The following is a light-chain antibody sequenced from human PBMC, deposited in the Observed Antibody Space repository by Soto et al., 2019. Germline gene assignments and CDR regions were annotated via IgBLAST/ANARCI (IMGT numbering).Light chain of an antibody. J-gene: IGLJ2*01. Sequence: QSALTQPPSASGSPGQSVTISCTGASSDVGGYNYVSWYQHHPGKAPKLMIYEVIKRPSGVPDRFSGSKSGNTASLTVSGLQAEDEADYYCSSYAGRNNLGVFGGGTQLTVL. CDR2: EVI. V-gene: IGLV2-8*01. CDR3: SSYAGRNNLGV. CDR1: SSDVGGYNY.